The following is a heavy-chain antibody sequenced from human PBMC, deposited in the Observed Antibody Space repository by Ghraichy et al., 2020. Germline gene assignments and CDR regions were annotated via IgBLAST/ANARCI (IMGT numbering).Heavy chain of an antibody. V-gene: IGHV3-23*01. CDR3: AKDLRSSPRFPIFGATPRSGGMDV. Sequence: GESLNISCAASGFTFSSYAMSWVRQAPGKGLEWVSAISGSGGSTYYADSVKGRFTISRDNSKNTLYLQMNSLRAEDTAVYYCAKDLRSSPRFPIFGATPRSGGMDVWGQGTTVTVSS. CDR1: GFTFSSYA. D-gene: IGHD3-3*01. CDR2: ISGSGGST. J-gene: IGHJ6*02.